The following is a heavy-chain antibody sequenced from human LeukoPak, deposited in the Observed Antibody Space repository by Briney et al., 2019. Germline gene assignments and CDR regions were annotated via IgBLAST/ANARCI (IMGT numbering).Heavy chain of an antibody. CDR1: GFSLSGYW. CDR2: IYGGGNI. Sequence: GGSLRLSCVASGFSLSGYWMYWVRQAPGKGLEWVSVIYGGGNIYYADSVKGRFTISRDNSKNTLYLQMNSLRAEDTAVYYCARGAGYNYPYYFNYWGQGTLVTVSS. CDR3: ARGAGYNYPYYFNY. V-gene: IGHV3-53*01. D-gene: IGHD5-24*01. J-gene: IGHJ4*02.